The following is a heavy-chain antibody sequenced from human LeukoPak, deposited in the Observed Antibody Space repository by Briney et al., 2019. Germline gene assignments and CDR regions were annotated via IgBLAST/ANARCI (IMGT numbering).Heavy chain of an antibody. CDR2: IYYSGTT. CDR3: ARSSNGVSRFDY. Sequence: SETLSLTCTVSGGSISTSYYWGWIRQPPGKGREWIGSIYYSGTTYYNPSLKRRVTISVDTSKNQFSLKLSSVTAADTAVYYCARSSNGVSRFDYWGQGTLVTVSS. D-gene: IGHD2-8*01. J-gene: IGHJ4*02. CDR1: GGSISTSYY. V-gene: IGHV4-39*01.